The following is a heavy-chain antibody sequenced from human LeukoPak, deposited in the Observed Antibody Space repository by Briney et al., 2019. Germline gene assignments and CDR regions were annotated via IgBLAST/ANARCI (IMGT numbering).Heavy chain of an antibody. CDR1: GFTFSGYS. J-gene: IGHJ4*01. V-gene: IGHV3-23*01. CDR3: TKDLEPVSVFDFDY. D-gene: IGHD5/OR15-5a*01. CDR2: VWPKNDKT. Sequence: PGGSLRLSCVASGFTFSGYSMDWVRQAPGRGLEWVSFVWPKNDKTYYADSVRGRFTISRDNSKNTLYLQMDSLRAEDTAIYYCTKDLEPVSVFDFDYWGQGTVVTVSS.